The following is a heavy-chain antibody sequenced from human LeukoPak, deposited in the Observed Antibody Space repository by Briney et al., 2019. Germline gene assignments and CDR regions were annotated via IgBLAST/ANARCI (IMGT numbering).Heavy chain of an antibody. CDR2: IYSGGST. Sequence: GGSLRLSCAASGFTVSSNYMSWVRQAPGKGLEWVSIIYSGGSTFYADSVKGRFTISRENAKNSLYLQMNSLRAEDTTVYYCARDPGGYMDVWGKGTTVTISS. CDR3: ARDPGGYMDV. J-gene: IGHJ6*03. D-gene: IGHD3-10*01. CDR1: GFTVSSNY. V-gene: IGHV3-53*01.